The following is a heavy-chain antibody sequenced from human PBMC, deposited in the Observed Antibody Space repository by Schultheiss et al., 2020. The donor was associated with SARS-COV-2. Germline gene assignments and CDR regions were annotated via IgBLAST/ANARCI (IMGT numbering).Heavy chain of an antibody. CDR1: GFTFSSYG. D-gene: IGHD2-21*02. Sequence: GGSLRLSCAASGFTFSSYGMHWVRQAPGKGLEWVAVISYDGSNKYYADSVKGRFTISRDNSKNTLYLQMNSLRAEDTAVYYCARAGIVVVTARNYFDYWGQGTLVTVSS. V-gene: IGHV3-30*03. CDR2: ISYDGSNK. J-gene: IGHJ4*02. CDR3: ARAGIVVVTARNYFDY.